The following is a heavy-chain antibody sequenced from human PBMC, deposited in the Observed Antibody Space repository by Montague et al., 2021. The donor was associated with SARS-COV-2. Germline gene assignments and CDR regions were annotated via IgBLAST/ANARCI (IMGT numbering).Heavy chain of an antibody. CDR1: GFSLSTSGVG. V-gene: IGHV2-5*01. CDR3: AHKNSGWPIEFAY. J-gene: IGHJ4*02. Sequence: PPLVKPTQTLTLTCTFSGFSLSTSGVGVGWIRQPPGKALECLALIYWNDDKRYSPSLKNRLAVMKDTSKNQVVLAMTNMDPVDTATYFCAHKNSGWPIEFAYWGQGALVTVSS. CDR2: IYWNDDK. D-gene: IGHD6-19*01.